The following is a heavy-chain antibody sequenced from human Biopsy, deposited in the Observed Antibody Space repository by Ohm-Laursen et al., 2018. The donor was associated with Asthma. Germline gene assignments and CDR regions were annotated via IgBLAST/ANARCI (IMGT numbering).Heavy chain of an antibody. Sequence: GTLSLTCSLSSGSGGYMRSGNYYWGWIRQPPGKGLECIARIPYSGTTFYNPSLELRVTVPADTSKNQSSLKLTSVTAADTAVYYCVRGSSSWHHGPFHYYYGLDVWGQGTTATVSS. V-gene: IGHV4-39*01. CDR2: IPYSGTT. D-gene: IGHD6-13*01. J-gene: IGHJ6*02. CDR1: SGSGGYMRSGNYY. CDR3: VRGSSSWHHGPFHYYYGLDV.